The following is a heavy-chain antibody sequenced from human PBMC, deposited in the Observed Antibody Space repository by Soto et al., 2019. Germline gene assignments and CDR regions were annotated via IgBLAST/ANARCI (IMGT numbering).Heavy chain of an antibody. V-gene: IGHV3-48*01. Sequence: EVQLVESGGGLVQPGGSLRLSCAASGFTFSSXXMXWVRXXPGKGLEWVSYISSSSSTIYYADSVKGRFTISRDNAKNSLYLQMNXLXXXXXXXXXXXXXXXXXXXXXXXXXGXGTXVTVSS. CDR3: XXXXXXXXXXXXXX. CDR1: GFTFSSXX. J-gene: IGHJ4*02. CDR2: ISSSSSTI.